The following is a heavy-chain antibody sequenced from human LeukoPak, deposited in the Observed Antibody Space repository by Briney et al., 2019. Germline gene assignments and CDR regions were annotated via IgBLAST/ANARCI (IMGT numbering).Heavy chain of an antibody. D-gene: IGHD3-10*01. CDR2: INHSGST. CDR1: GGSFSGYY. CDR3: ARGRYVVRGVIITAFDI. V-gene: IGHV4-34*01. Sequence: SETLSLTCAVYGGSFSGYYWTWIRQPPGKGLEWIGEINHSGSTAYNPSLSSRVTISVDTSKKQFSLELSSLTAADTAVYFCARGRYVVRGVIITAFDIWGQGTVVTVFS. J-gene: IGHJ3*02.